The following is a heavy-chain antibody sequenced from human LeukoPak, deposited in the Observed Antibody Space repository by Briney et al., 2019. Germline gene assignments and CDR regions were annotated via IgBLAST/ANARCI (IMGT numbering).Heavy chain of an antibody. CDR3: AKSKWWELLTDY. CDR2: ISGSGGST. D-gene: IGHD1-26*01. CDR1: GFTFSSYA. Sequence: GGSLRLSCAASGFTFSSYAMSWVRQAPGKGLEWVSAISGSGGSTYYADSVKGRLTISRDNSKNTLYLQMNSLRAEDTAVYYCAKSKWWELLTDYWGQGTLVTVSS. V-gene: IGHV3-23*01. J-gene: IGHJ4*02.